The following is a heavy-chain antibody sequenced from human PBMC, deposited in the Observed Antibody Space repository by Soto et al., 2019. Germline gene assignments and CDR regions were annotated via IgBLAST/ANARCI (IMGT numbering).Heavy chain of an antibody. J-gene: IGHJ6*03. Sequence: EVQLLESGGGLVQPGGSLRLSCAASGFTFSSYAMSWVLQAPGKRLEWVSAISGSGGSTYYADSVKGRFTISRDNSKNTLYLQMNSLRAEDTAVYYCEKDGRILEPYYYYMDVWGKRTTVTVSS. CDR3: EKDGRILEPYYYYMDV. CDR2: ISGSGGST. CDR1: GFTFSSYA. V-gene: IGHV3-23*01. D-gene: IGHD3-3*01.